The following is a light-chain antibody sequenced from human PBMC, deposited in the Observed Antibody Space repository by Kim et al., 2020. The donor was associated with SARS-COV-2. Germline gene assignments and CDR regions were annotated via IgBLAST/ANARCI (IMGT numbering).Light chain of an antibody. CDR2: EDN. J-gene: IGLJ1*01. Sequence: SVTPRQTASITCSGDKLEDKYACWYQQKPGQSPVLVIYEDNKRPSGIPGRFSGSNSGNTATLTNSGTQAMDEGDYYCQAWDSSTGVFGTGTKVTVL. CDR3: QAWDSSTGV. CDR1: KLEDKY. V-gene: IGLV3-1*01.